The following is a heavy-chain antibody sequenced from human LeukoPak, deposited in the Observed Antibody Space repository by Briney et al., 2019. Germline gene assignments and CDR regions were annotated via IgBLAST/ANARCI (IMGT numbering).Heavy chain of an antibody. D-gene: IGHD1-7*01. CDR3: ARMNYVSSGWGAPFDY. V-gene: IGHV3-21*01. J-gene: IGHJ4*02. CDR2: ISSSSSYI. CDR1: GFTFSSYS. Sequence: GGSLRLSCAASGFTFSSYSMNWVRQARGKGLEWVSSISSSSSYIYYADSVKGRFTISRDNAKNSLYLQMNSLRAEDTAVYYCARMNYVSSGWGAPFDYWGQGTLVTVSS.